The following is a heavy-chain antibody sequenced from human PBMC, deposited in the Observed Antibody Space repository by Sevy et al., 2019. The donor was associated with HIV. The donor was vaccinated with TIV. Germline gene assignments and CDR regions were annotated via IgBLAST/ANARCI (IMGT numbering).Heavy chain of an antibody. J-gene: IGHJ6*02. V-gene: IGHV3-48*01. Sequence: GGSPRLSCEAPGFTFSTYSMNWVRQAPGKGLEWVSYISSSSSTIYYADSVKGRFTISRDSAKNSLYLQMNSLRAEDTAVYYCARDRDYSNTFYYYYGMDVWGQGTTVTVSS. CDR2: ISSSSSTI. CDR3: ARDRDYSNTFYYYYGMDV. D-gene: IGHD4-4*01. CDR1: GFTFSTYS.